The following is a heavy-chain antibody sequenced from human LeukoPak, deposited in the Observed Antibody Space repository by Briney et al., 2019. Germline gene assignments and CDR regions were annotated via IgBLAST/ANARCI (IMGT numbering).Heavy chain of an antibody. Sequence: RGSLRLSCAASGFTFSSYSMNWVRQAPGKGLEWVSSISSSSSYIYYADSVKGRFTISRDNAKNSLYLQMNSLRAEDTAVYYCAKVKEPQGRYYYDSSGYSDYWGQGTLVTVSS. V-gene: IGHV3-21*04. CDR3: AKVKEPQGRYYYDSSGYSDY. CDR2: ISSSSSYI. CDR1: GFTFSSYS. J-gene: IGHJ4*02. D-gene: IGHD3-22*01.